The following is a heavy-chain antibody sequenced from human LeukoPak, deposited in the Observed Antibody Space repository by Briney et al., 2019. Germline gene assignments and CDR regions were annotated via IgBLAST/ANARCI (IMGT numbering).Heavy chain of an antibody. J-gene: IGHJ5*02. CDR1: GYTFTSYG. Sequence: ASVKVSCKASGYTFTSYGISWVRQAPGQGLEWMGWISAYNGNTNYAQKLQGRVTMTTDTSTSTAYMELRGLRSDDTAVYYCARAQYSSGWFNWFDPWGQGTLVTVSS. CDR2: ISAYNGNT. D-gene: IGHD6-19*01. V-gene: IGHV1-18*01. CDR3: ARAQYSSGWFNWFDP.